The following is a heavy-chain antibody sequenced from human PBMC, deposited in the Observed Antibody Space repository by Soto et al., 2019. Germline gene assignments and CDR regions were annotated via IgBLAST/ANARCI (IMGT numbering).Heavy chain of an antibody. Sequence: QVQLVQSGAEVKKPGASVKVSCKASGYTFTSYDINWVRQATGQGLAWMGWMNPNSGNTGYAQKFQGRVTMTRNPSISTAYMELSSLRYEDTAVYYCARDPKAYYDFWSGYYRYYYCMDVWGQGTTVTV. CDR3: ARDPKAYYDFWSGYYRYYYCMDV. D-gene: IGHD3-3*01. J-gene: IGHJ6*02. V-gene: IGHV1-8*01. CDR1: GYTFTSYD. CDR2: MNPNSGNT.